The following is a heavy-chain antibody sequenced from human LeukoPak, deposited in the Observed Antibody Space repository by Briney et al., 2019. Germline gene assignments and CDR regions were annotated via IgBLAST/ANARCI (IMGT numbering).Heavy chain of an antibody. Sequence: GGSLRLSCAASGFTFSTYAMSWVRQAPGKGLEWVSGISASPGSTYYADSVKGRFTISRDNSKNTLYLQMNSLRAEDTAVYYCARDAQWLVPEGYFYYMDVWGKGTTVTVSS. D-gene: IGHD6-19*01. V-gene: IGHV3-23*01. J-gene: IGHJ6*03. CDR3: ARDAQWLVPEGYFYYMDV. CDR2: ISASPGST. CDR1: GFTFSTYA.